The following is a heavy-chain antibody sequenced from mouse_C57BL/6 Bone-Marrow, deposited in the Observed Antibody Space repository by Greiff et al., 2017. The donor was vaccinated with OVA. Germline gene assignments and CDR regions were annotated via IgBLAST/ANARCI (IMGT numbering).Heavy chain of an antibody. CDR3: ARDYGSSIDY. D-gene: IGHD1-1*01. CDR1: GYTFTSYG. V-gene: IGHV1-81*01. Sequence: QVHVKQSGAELARPGASVKLSCKASGYTFTSYGISWVKQRTGQGLEWIGEIYPRSGNTYYNEKFKGKATLTADKSSSTAYMELRSLTSEDSAVYFCARDYGSSIDYWGQGTTLTVSS. J-gene: IGHJ2*01. CDR2: IYPRSGNT.